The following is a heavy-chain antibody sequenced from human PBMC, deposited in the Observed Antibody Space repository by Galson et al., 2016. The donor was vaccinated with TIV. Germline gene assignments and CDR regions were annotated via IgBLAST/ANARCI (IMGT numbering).Heavy chain of an antibody. CDR3: ARRSRYSFAYYFDS. J-gene: IGHJ4*02. CDR1: GGSFGRSY. CDR2: INHSGST. Sequence: ETLSLTCTFYGGSFGRSYWSWIRQTPGKGLEWIGEINHSGSTNYNPSLKSRVTISVDTSKNQFSLKLSSVTAADTAVYYCARRSRYSFAYYFDSWGQGTLVTVSS. V-gene: IGHV4-34*01. D-gene: IGHD5-18*01.